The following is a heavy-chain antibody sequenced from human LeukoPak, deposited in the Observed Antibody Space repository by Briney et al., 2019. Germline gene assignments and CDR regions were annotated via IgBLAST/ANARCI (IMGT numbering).Heavy chain of an antibody. D-gene: IGHD4-11*01. Sequence: SETLSLTCAVYGGSFSGYYWSWIRQPPGKGLEWIGEINHSGGTNYNPSLKSRVTISVDTSKNQFSLKLSSVTAADTAVYYCASIYSNYLNYWGQGTLVTVSS. CDR3: ASIYSNYLNY. CDR1: GGSFSGYY. J-gene: IGHJ4*02. V-gene: IGHV4-34*01. CDR2: INHSGGT.